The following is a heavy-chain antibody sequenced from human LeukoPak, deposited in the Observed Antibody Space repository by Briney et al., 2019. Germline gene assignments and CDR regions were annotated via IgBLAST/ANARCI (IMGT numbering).Heavy chain of an antibody. V-gene: IGHV3-23*01. CDR3: AKSGRGSGSYYNAYYFDY. D-gene: IGHD3-10*01. CDR2: ISGSGGST. J-gene: IGHJ4*02. Sequence: GGSLRLSCAASGFTVSSNYMSWVRQAPGKGLEWVSAISGSGGSTYYADSVRGRFTISRDNSKNTLYLQMNSLRAEDTAVYYCAKSGRGSGSYYNAYYFDYWGQGTLVTVSS. CDR1: GFTVSSNY.